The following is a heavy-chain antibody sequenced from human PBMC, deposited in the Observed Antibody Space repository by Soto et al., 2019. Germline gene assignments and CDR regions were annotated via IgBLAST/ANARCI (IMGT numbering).Heavy chain of an antibody. CDR2: TYYRSKWYN. CDR3: ARGPRDYDSSGYRYYFDY. Sequence: PSQTLSLTCAISGDSVSSNSAAWNWIRQSPSRGLEWLGRTYYRSKWYNDYAVSVKSRITINPDTSKNQFSLQLNSVTPEDTAVYYCARGPRDYDSSGYRYYFDYWGQGTLVT. D-gene: IGHD3-22*01. V-gene: IGHV6-1*01. J-gene: IGHJ4*02. CDR1: GDSVSSNSAA.